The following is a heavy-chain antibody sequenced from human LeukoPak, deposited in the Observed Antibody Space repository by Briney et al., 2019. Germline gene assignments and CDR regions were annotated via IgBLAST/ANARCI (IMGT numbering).Heavy chain of an antibody. CDR3: GRNLYRTGWKNYLDS. CDR2: IYADGGT. V-gene: IGHV3-53*01. Sequence: GGSLRLSCAASGFSVTTNYMTWVRQAPGKGLEWVSVIYADGGTYYADSVEGRFTMSRDSSRNTLYLQMNNLRVDDTAIYYCGRNLYRTGWKNYLDSWGQGTLVTVSS. D-gene: IGHD6-19*01. J-gene: IGHJ4*02. CDR1: GFSVTTNY.